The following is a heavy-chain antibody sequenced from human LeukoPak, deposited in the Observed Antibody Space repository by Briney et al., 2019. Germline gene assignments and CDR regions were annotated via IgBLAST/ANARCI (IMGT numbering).Heavy chain of an antibody. V-gene: IGHV3-30*18. CDR1: GFTFSTYG. J-gene: IGHJ4*02. CDR2: ISYDGSDK. CDR3: AKGHASEPQYSSGWYDDFDY. D-gene: IGHD6-13*01. Sequence: GGSLRLSCAASGFTFSTYGMHWVRQAPGKGLEWVAVISYDGSDKYYGDSVKGRFTIPRDNSKDTLYLQMNSLRAEDTAVYYCAKGHASEPQYSSGWYDDFDYWGQGTLVTVSS.